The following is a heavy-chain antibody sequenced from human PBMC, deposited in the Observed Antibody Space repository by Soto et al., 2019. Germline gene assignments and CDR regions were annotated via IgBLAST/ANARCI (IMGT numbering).Heavy chain of an antibody. D-gene: IGHD1-20*01. V-gene: IGHV2-70*11. Sequence: SGPTLVNPTQTLTLTCTFSGFSLSTGGMCVSWIRQPPGKALEWLARIDWENDKYYSTSLKTRLTISKDTYKNQVVLTMTNMDPADTATYYCARTHIITNRGFDHWGQGTLVTVSS. CDR3: ARTHIITNRGFDH. J-gene: IGHJ4*02. CDR1: GFSLSTGGMC. CDR2: IDWENDK.